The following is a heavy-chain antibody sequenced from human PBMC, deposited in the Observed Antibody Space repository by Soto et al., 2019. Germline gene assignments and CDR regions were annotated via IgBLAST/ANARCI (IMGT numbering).Heavy chain of an antibody. D-gene: IGHD3-10*01. Sequence: SATPSLTCTFHRGSISSYYWSWTRQPPGKGLEWIGYIYYSGSTNYNPSLKSRVTISVDTSKTQCSLKLTSMTAADTAVYYWARHNYGSGSTYFDYWGQGTLVTVS. V-gene: IGHV4-59*08. CDR2: IYYSGST. CDR1: RGSISSYY. CDR3: ARHNYGSGSTYFDY. J-gene: IGHJ4*02.